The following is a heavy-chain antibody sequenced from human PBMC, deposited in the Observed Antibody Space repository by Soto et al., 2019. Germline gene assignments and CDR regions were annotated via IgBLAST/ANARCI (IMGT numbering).Heavy chain of an antibody. D-gene: IGHD6-19*01. Sequence: QVQLQESGPGLVKPSETLSLTCTVSGGSISSYYWSWIRQPPGKGLEWIGYIYYSGSTNYNPSLKSRVTISVDTSKNQFSLKLSSVTAADTAVYYCARDRTAYSSGNLILGAFDIWGQGTMVTVSS. J-gene: IGHJ3*02. CDR2: IYYSGST. CDR3: ARDRTAYSSGNLILGAFDI. CDR1: GGSISSYY. V-gene: IGHV4-59*01.